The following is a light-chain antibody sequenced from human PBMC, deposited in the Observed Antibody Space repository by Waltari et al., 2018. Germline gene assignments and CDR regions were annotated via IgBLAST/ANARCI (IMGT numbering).Light chain of an antibody. J-gene: IGLJ3*02. CDR1: SSNIGSNY. V-gene: IGLV1-47*01. Sequence: QSVLTQPPSASGTPGQRVTISCSGSSSNIGSNYVYWSQHFPGTAPKLLIYKSDQRPSGVPDRFSGSKSGTSASLAISGLRSGDEADYYCAAWDDSLSGSWVFGGGTKLTVL. CDR2: KSD. CDR3: AAWDDSLSGSWV.